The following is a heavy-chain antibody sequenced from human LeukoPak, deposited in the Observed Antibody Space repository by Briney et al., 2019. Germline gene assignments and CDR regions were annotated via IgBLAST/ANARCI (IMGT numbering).Heavy chain of an antibody. V-gene: IGHV4-39*07. D-gene: IGHD2-21*01. J-gene: IGHJ4*02. CDR2: IYYSGST. Sequence: SETLSLTCTVSGGSISSSSYYWGWIRQPPGKGLEWIGSIYYSGSTYYNPSLKSRVTISVDTSKNQFSLKLSSVTAADTAVYYCARDQLWWRTFDYWGQGTLVTVSS. CDR3: ARDQLWWRTFDY. CDR1: GGSISSSSYY.